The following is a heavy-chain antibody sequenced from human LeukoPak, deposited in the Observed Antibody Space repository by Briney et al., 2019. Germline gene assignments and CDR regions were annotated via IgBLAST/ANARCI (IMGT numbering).Heavy chain of an antibody. V-gene: IGHV3-74*01. J-gene: IGHJ5*02. CDR1: GFTFSSYW. CDR3: AREGPYSSSWYGWFDP. Sequence: GGSLRLSCAASGFTFSSYWMHWVRQAPGKGLVWVPRINSDGSSTSYADSVKGRFTISRDNAKNTLYLQMNSLRAEDTAVYYCAREGPYSSSWYGWFDPWGQGTLVTVSS. D-gene: IGHD6-13*01. CDR2: INSDGSST.